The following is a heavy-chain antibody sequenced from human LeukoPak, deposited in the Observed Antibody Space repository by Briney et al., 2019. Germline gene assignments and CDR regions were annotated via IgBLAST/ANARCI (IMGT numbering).Heavy chain of an antibody. CDR2: IASDGST. V-gene: IGHV3-74*01. CDR3: IGSGGWPGY. J-gene: IGHJ4*02. CDR1: GFTFSSYW. Sequence: GGSLRLSCAASGFTFSSYWMHWVRQAPGKGLVWVSRIASDGSTVYADSVKGRFTISRDNAKDTVYLQMNSPRVEDTAVYYCIGSGGWPGYWGQGTLVTVSS. D-gene: IGHD1-26*01.